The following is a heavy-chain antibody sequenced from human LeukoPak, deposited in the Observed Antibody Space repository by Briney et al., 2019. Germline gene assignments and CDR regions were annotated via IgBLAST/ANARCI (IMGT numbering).Heavy chain of an antibody. CDR1: RDTFSTYG. D-gene: IGHD3-10*01. V-gene: IGHV1-18*01. CDR3: ARDQVWFGELLYFDY. Sequence: VASVKVSCKASRDTFSTYGLTWVRQAPGQGLEWMGWISAYNGNTNYAQKLQGRVTMTTDTSTSTAYMELRSLRSDDTAVYYCARDQVWFGELLYFDYWGQGTLVTVSS. J-gene: IGHJ4*02. CDR2: ISAYNGNT.